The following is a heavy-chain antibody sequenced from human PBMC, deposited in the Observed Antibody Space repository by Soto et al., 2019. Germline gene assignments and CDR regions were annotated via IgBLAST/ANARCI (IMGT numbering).Heavy chain of an antibody. V-gene: IGHV3-9*01. D-gene: IGHD4-17*01. Sequence: EVQLVESGGGLVQPGRSLRLSCAASGFTFDDYAMHWVRQAPGKGLEWVSGISWNSGSIGYADSVKGRFTISRDNAKNSLYLQMNRLRAEDTALYYCAKDMNGGDYGYYYYMDVWGKGTTVTVSS. CDR2: ISWNSGSI. J-gene: IGHJ6*03. CDR1: GFTFDDYA. CDR3: AKDMNGGDYGYYYYMDV.